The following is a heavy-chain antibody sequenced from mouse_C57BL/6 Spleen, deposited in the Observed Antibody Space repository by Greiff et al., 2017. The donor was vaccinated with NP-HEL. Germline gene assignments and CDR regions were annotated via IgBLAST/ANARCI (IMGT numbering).Heavy chain of an antibody. Sequence: QVQLQQSGAELVRPGASVKLSCKASGYTFTDYYINWVKQRPGQGLEWIARIYPGSGNTYYNEKFKGKATLTAEKSSSTAYMQLSSLTSEDSAVYFCARETTVVEGFDYWGQGTTLTVSS. J-gene: IGHJ2*01. CDR2: IYPGSGNT. V-gene: IGHV1-76*01. D-gene: IGHD1-1*01. CDR1: GYTFTDYY. CDR3: ARETTVVEGFDY.